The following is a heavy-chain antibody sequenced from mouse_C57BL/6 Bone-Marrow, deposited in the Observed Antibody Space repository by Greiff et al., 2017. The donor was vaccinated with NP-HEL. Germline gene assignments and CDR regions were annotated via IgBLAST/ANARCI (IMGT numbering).Heavy chain of an antibody. J-gene: IGHJ4*01. CDR2: ISYDGSN. CDR1: GYSITSGYY. Sequence: EVKLMESGPGLVKPSQSLSITCSVTGYSITSGYYWNWIRQFPGNKLEWLGYISYDGSNNYNPYLKNRISFTRDTSTNQFYLKLNSVTTEDTATYYCARDGNYGSSYAMDYWGQGTSVTVSS. D-gene: IGHD1-1*01. V-gene: IGHV3-6*01. CDR3: ARDGNYGSSYAMDY.